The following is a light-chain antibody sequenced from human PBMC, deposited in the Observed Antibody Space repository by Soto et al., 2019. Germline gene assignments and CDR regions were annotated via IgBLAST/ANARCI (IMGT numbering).Light chain of an antibody. CDR3: AAWDDSVNAYV. Sequence: QSVLTQPPSVSEAPRQRVTISCSGSSSNIGNNAVNWYQQLPGQAPKIVIYYDDLLTSGVSDRFSGSKSGISASLAISDLQSDDEADYYCAAWDDSVNAYVFGPGTKLTVL. V-gene: IGLV1-36*01. J-gene: IGLJ1*01. CDR1: SSNIGNNA. CDR2: YDD.